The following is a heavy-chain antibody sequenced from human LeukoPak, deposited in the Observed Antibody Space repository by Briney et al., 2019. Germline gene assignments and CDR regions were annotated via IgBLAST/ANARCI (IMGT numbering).Heavy chain of an antibody. D-gene: IGHD3-22*01. V-gene: IGHV3-48*01. CDR2: ISSSSSTI. Sequence: GGSLRLSCAASGFTFSSYSMNWVRQAPGKGLEWVSYISSSSSTIYYADSVKGRFTISRDNAKNSLYLQMNSLRAEDTAVYYCARVGDSSGYYSGFFDYWGQGTLVTVSS. CDR1: GFTFSSYS. J-gene: IGHJ4*02. CDR3: ARVGDSSGYYSGFFDY.